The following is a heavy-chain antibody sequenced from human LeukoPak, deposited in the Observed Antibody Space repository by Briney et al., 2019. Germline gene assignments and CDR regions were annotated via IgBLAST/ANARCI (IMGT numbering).Heavy chain of an antibody. CDR3: ARSEYGAYFEY. D-gene: IGHD4/OR15-4a*01. V-gene: IGHV5-51*01. CDR1: GDAFTRNW. J-gene: IGHJ4*01. CDR2: IYPEDSDT. Sequence: GESLKISCTGSGDAFTRNWIAWVCQVPGKGLEWMGIIYPEDSDTRYSPSFEGQVTISADMSINTAFLQWNRLKASDTAMYYCARSEYGAYFEYWGHGTLVTVSS.